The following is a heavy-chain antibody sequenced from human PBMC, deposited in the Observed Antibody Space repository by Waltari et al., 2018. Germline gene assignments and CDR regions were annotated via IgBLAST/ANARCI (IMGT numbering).Heavy chain of an antibody. D-gene: IGHD2-8*02. CDR3: TRQVLGYCTSAACRRLES. Sequence: QVQLHESGPGLVKSSETLSLTCDVSGYAVHRGFYCGWIRQAPGKGLEWVATIYHDGTTFYNPSLKSRLSVSMDTSKNQISLTLKSMTAADTAVYYCTRQVLGYCTSAACRRLESWGQGTLVTVSS. V-gene: IGHV4-38-2*01. CDR2: IYHDGTT. J-gene: IGHJ4*02. CDR1: GYAVHRGFY.